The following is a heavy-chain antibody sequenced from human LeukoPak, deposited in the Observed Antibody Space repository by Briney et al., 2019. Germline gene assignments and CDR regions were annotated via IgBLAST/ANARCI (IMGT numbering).Heavy chain of an antibody. J-gene: IGHJ4*02. Sequence: SETLSLTCTVSGGSISSSSYYWGWIRQPPGKGLEWIGEINHSGSTNCNPSLKSRVTISVDTSKNQFSLKLSSMTAADTAVYYCARRWLQLIPFDYWGQGTLVTVSS. D-gene: IGHD5-24*01. V-gene: IGHV4-39*07. CDR2: INHSGST. CDR3: ARRWLQLIPFDY. CDR1: GGSISSSSYY.